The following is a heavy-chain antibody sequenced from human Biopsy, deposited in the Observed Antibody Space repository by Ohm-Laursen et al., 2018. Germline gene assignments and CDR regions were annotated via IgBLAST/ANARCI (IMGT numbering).Heavy chain of an antibody. CDR2: IYGGGNPV. V-gene: IGHV3-48*03. J-gene: IGHJ3*01. D-gene: IGHD1-26*01. CDR1: GFAFNLYE. Sequence: SLRLSCSASGFAFNLYEMNWVRQAPGKGMEWISYIYGGGNPVSYADSVKGRFTISRDNAHNSLYLHMNSLSAEDTAVYYCARLNSGTYDASDLWGQGTMAIVSS. CDR3: ARLNSGTYDASDL.